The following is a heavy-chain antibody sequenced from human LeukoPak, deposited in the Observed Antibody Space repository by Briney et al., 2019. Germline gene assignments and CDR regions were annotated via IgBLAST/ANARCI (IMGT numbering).Heavy chain of an antibody. V-gene: IGHV3-30*02. CDR3: AKGHRLEVPAAIQ. CDR1: GFTFSSYG. CDR2: IRYDGSNK. J-gene: IGHJ4*02. D-gene: IGHD2-2*01. Sequence: GGSLRLSCAASGFTFSSYGMHWVRQAPGKGLEWVVFIRYDGSNKYYADSVKGRFTISRDNSKNTLYLQMNSLRAEDTAVYYCAKGHRLEVPAAIQWGQGTLVTVSS.